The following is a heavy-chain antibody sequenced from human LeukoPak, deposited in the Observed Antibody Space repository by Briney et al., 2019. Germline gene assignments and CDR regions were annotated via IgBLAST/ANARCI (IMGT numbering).Heavy chain of an antibody. CDR2: INPNSGGT. V-gene: IGHV1-2*02. CDR1: GYTFTGYY. Sequence: ASVKVSCKASGYTFTGYYMHWVRQAPGQGLEWMGWINPNSGGTNYAQKFQGRVTMTRDTSISIAYMELSRLRSDDTAVYYCAREGIVVVVAAFDYWGQGTLVTVSS. J-gene: IGHJ4*02. D-gene: IGHD2-15*01. CDR3: AREGIVVVVAAFDY.